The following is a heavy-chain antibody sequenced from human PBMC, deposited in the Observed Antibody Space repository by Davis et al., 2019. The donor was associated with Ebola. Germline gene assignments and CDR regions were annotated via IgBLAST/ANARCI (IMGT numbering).Heavy chain of an antibody. CDR2: IWYDGSNK. CDR1: GFTFSSYG. D-gene: IGHD3-3*01. V-gene: IGHV3-33*01. J-gene: IGHJ6*04. Sequence: PGGSLRLSCAASGFTFSSYGMHWVRQAPGKGLEWVAVIWYDGSNKYYADSVKGRFTISRDNSKKTLYLQMNSLRAEETAVYYCARSGLSFGVVKYHYGMDVWGKGTTVTVPS. CDR3: ARSGLSFGVVKYHYGMDV.